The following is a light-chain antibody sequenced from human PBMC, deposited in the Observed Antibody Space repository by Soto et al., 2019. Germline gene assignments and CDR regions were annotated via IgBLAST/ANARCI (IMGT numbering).Light chain of an antibody. J-gene: IGKJ3*01. CDR3: QQYGSSPPFT. V-gene: IGKV3-20*01. CDR1: QSVSSSY. CDR2: GAS. Sequence: EIVLTQSPGTLSLSPGERATLSCRASQSVSSSYLAWYQQKPGQAPRLLIYGASSRATGIPDRFSGSGSGTYFTLTISRLEPEDFAVYYCQQYGSSPPFTIGPGTKVDIK.